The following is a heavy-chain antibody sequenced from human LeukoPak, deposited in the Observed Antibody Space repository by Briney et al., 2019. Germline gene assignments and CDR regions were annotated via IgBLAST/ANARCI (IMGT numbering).Heavy chain of an antibody. Sequence: ASVKVSCKVSGYTLTELSMHWVRQAPGKGLEWMGGFDPEDGETIYAQKFQGRVTMTEDTSTDTAYMELSSLRSEDTAVYYCATVIAEKGYFDYWGQGPLVPVSS. D-gene: IGHD2-15*01. V-gene: IGHV1-24*01. J-gene: IGHJ4*02. CDR1: GYTLTELS. CDR3: ATVIAEKGYFDY. CDR2: FDPEDGET.